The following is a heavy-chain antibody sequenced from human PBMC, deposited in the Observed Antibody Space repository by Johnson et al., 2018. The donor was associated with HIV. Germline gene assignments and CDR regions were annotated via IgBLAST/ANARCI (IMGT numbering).Heavy chain of an antibody. V-gene: IGHV3-53*01. CDR1: GFTVSSNY. D-gene: IGHD6-13*01. CDR3: ARDQAGRGEAFDI. Sequence: VQLVESGGGVVQPGGSLRLSCAASGFTVSSNYMSWVRQAPGKGLEWVSVIYSGGSTYYADSVKGRFTISRDNSKNTMYLQMNSLRVEDTAVYYCARDQAGRGEAFDIWGQGTMVTVSS. CDR2: IYSGGST. J-gene: IGHJ3*02.